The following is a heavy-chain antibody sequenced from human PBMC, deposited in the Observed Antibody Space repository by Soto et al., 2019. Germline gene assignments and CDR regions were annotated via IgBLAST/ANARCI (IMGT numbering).Heavy chain of an antibody. CDR3: VKDESINWYSGHFRH. Sequence: EVQLVESGGGLVQPGRSLRLSCAASGFTFDDYAMHWVRQVPGKGLEWVSGINWNSGSIGYGDSVKGRCAISRDNAKNYLHLQMNSLSAEDTAFYYCVKDESINWYSGHFRHWGQGTLVTVSS. J-gene: IGHJ1*01. CDR2: INWNSGSI. CDR1: GFTFDDYA. V-gene: IGHV3-9*01. D-gene: IGHD6-13*01.